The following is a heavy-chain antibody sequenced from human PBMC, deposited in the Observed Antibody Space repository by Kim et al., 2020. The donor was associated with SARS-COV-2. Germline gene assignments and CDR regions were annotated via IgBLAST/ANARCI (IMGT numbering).Heavy chain of an antibody. J-gene: IGHJ4*02. Sequence: NYAQKVQGRVTITADESTSTAYMELSSLRSEDTAVYYCARDPSYGSGFGYWGQGTLVTVSS. CDR3: ARDPSYGSGFGY. D-gene: IGHD3-10*01. V-gene: IGHV1-69*01.